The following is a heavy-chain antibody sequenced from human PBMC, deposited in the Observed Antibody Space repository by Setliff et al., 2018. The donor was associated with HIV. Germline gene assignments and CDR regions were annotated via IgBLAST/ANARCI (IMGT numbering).Heavy chain of an antibody. Sequence: PGGSLRLSCTASGFSFGDYAMSWVRQAPGKGLEWVGIIRSKAYGGTTDYVASVKDRFTVSKDESKSIAYLQINSLKTEDTAVYSCTKDKGNAFDIWGQGTMVTVSS. CDR3: TKDKGNAFDI. CDR2: IRSKAYGGTT. V-gene: IGHV3-49*04. CDR1: GFSFGDYA. J-gene: IGHJ3*02.